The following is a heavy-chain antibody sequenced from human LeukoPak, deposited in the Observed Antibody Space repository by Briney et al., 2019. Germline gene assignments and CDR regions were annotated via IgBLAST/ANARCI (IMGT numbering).Heavy chain of an antibody. Sequence: GGSLRLSCAASRFTFSNYAMNWVRQAPGKGLEWVSAISRSGGATYYADSVKGRFTISRDNSKNTLYLQMNSLRAEDTAVYYCAQSFGDYSSTWNTRNWFAPWGQGTLVTVSS. CDR1: RFTFSNYA. D-gene: IGHD6-13*01. CDR3: AQSFGDYSSTWNTRNWFAP. CDR2: ISRSGGAT. J-gene: IGHJ5*02. V-gene: IGHV3-23*01.